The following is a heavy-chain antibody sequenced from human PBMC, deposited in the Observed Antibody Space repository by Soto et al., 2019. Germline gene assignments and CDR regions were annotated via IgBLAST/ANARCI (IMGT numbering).Heavy chain of an antibody. CDR2: ISYYGSNK. J-gene: IGHJ4*02. Sequence: QVQLVESGGGVVQPGRSLRLSCAASGFTFSSNAMQWVRQAPGKGLEWVAIISYYGSNKYYADSVKGRFTISRDNSRNTLYLQMNSLRAEDTAVYYCARDKNLAPDYWGQGTLVTVFS. CDR3: ARDKNLAPDY. CDR1: GFTFSSNA. V-gene: IGHV3-30-3*01.